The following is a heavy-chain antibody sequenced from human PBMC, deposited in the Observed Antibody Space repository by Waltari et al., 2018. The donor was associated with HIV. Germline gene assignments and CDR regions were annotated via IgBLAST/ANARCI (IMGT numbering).Heavy chain of an antibody. CDR3: ARRNHGDFDY. V-gene: IGHV4-39*01. J-gene: IGHJ4*02. Sequence: QLQLQESGPGLVKPSESLSLSCIISGVSITNSDYYWGWIRQPPGKGLEWIGSVYYSGYTFINPSLESRATISVDTSKNQFSLTLLSVTAADTAVYYCARRNHGDFDYWGRGTLVTVSS. CDR2: VYYSGYT. D-gene: IGHD4-17*01. CDR1: GVSITNSDYY.